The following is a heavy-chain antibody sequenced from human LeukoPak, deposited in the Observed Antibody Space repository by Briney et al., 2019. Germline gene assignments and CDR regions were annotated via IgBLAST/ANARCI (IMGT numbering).Heavy chain of an antibody. D-gene: IGHD6-13*01. Sequence: SETLSLTSTVSGGSISSYYWSWIRQPPGKGLEWIGYIYYSGSTNYNPSLKSRVTISVDTSKNQCSLKLSSVTAADTAVYYCATQGGYSSSWYAFHYGMDVWGQGTTVTVSS. CDR3: ATQGGYSSSWYAFHYGMDV. J-gene: IGHJ6*02. CDR2: IYYSGST. V-gene: IGHV4-59*01. CDR1: GGSISSYY.